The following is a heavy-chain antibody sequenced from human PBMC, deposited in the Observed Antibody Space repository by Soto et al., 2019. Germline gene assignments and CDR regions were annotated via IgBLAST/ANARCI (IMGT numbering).Heavy chain of an antibody. CDR3: ARDLVTLHPPLSY. J-gene: IGHJ4*02. Sequence: SSVKVSGKASGGTFSSYAISWVRQAPGQGLEWMGGIIPIFGTANYAQKFQGRVTITADESTSTAYMELSSLRSEDTAVYYCARDLVTLHPPLSYWGQGTLVTVPS. V-gene: IGHV1-69*13. CDR1: GGTFSSYA. D-gene: IGHD4-4*01. CDR2: IIPIFGTA.